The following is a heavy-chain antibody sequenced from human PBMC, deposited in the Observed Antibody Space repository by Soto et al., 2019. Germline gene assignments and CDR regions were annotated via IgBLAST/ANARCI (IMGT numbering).Heavy chain of an antibody. V-gene: IGHV3-30*04. Sequence: QVQLVESGGGVVQPERSQRLSCTASKFTFASYVMHWVRRAPGEGLEWGALISFDGTNKYYADSVKGRFTISRDNSKNTMYLQMNSLRPEDTAVYYCAREMIPMIMGGMSAMDVWGQGTTVTVS. J-gene: IGHJ6*02. D-gene: IGHD3-22*01. CDR2: ISFDGTNK. CDR1: KFTFASYV. CDR3: AREMIPMIMGGMSAMDV.